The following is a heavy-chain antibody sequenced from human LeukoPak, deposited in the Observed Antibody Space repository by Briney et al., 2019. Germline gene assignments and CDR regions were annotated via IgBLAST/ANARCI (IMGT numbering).Heavy chain of an antibody. CDR1: GFTFSSYA. J-gene: IGHJ4*02. V-gene: IGHV3-7*01. D-gene: IGHD6-13*01. CDR2: IKQDGSEK. Sequence: PGGSLRLSYAASGFTFSSYAMSWVRQAPGKGLEWVANIKQDGSEKYCVDSVKGRFTISRDNAKNSLYLQMNSLRAEDTAVYYCARVTYSSSWRVWGQGTLVTVSS. CDR3: ARVTYSSSWRV.